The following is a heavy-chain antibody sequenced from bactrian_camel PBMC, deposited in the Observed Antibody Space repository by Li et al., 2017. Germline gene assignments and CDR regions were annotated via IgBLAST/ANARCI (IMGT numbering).Heavy chain of an antibody. V-gene: IGHV3S53*01. CDR3: AKALDQYSRATIPY. J-gene: IGHJ4*01. Sequence: HVQLVESGGGSVQSGGSLQLSCVASGWALNRCGMEWYHQTPGQERELVASILRGGATNYADSVKGRFTISRDNAENMLYLQMNGLKSEDTALYYCAKALDQYSRATIPYWGQGTQVTVS. D-gene: IGHD1*01. CDR2: ILRGGAT. CDR1: GWALNRCG.